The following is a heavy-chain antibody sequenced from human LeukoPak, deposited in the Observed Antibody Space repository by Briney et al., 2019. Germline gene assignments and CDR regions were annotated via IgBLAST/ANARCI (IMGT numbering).Heavy chain of an antibody. V-gene: IGHV1-2*06. CDR1: GYTFTGYY. D-gene: IGHD3-9*01. J-gene: IGHJ6*03. CDR2: INPNSGGT. CDR3: ARDLYDILTGYYNRYYYYYMDV. Sequence: ASVKVSCKASGYTFTGYYMHWVRQAPGQGLEWMGRINPNSGGTNYAQKFQGRVTMTRDTSISTAYMELSRLRSEDTAVYYCARDLYDILTGYYNRYYYYYMDVWGKGTTVTVSS.